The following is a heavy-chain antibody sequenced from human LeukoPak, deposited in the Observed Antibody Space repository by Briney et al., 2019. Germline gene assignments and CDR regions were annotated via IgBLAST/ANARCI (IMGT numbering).Heavy chain of an antibody. CDR3: ARDIYCSGGSCYPGGYFDY. V-gene: IGHV1-46*01. J-gene: IGHJ4*02. CDR2: INPSGGST. Sequence: APVTLYCKAYEYTFTRYNMHWVRQAPGKGLEWMGIINPSGGSTSYAQTFQGRVTMTRDTITSTIYMELSSLRSEDTAVYYCARDIYCSGGSCYPGGYFDYWGQGTLVTVSS. CDR1: EYTFTRYN. D-gene: IGHD2-15*01.